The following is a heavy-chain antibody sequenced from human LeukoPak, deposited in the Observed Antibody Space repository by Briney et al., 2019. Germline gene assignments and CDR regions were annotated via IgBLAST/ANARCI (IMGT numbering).Heavy chain of an antibody. J-gene: IGHJ5*02. Sequence: PGGSLRLSCVASGFTSSGHYIDWVRQAPGKGLEWVSGIVPSGSISYYADSVKGRFTISRDNSKNTVSLHMNSLRAEDTALYYCARDLDWGAFDAWGQGTLVTVSS. CDR1: GFTSSGHY. V-gene: IGHV3-23*01. D-gene: IGHD3-9*01. CDR2: IVPSGSIS. CDR3: ARDLDWGAFDA.